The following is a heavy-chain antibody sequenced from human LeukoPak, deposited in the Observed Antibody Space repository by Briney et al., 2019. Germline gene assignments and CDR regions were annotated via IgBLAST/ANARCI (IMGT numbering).Heavy chain of an antibody. CDR3: ARVPYGSGSYLFHWFDP. D-gene: IGHD3-10*01. CDR2: IYYSGST. V-gene: IGHV4-59*01. Sequence: SETLSLTCIVSGGSISSYYWSWIRQPPGKGLEWIGYIYYSGSTNYNPSLKSRVTISVDTSKNQFSLKLNSVTAADTAVYYCARVPYGSGSYLFHWFDPWGQGTLVTVS. J-gene: IGHJ5*02. CDR1: GGSISSYY.